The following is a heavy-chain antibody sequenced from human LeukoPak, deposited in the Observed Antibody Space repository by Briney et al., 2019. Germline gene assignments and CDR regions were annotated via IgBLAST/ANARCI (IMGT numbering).Heavy chain of an antibody. J-gene: IGHJ3*02. CDR2: IDPNTGDT. CDR3: ARGRTMDGSTPPFEI. V-gene: IGHV1-2*02. D-gene: IGHD4/OR15-4a*01. Sequence: ASVKVSCKASGYTFTNYFMHWVRQAPGQGLEWMGWIDPNTGDTNYSQNIQGRATMTRDTSINTAYMEFTSLGSDDAAVYYCARGRTMDGSTPPFEIWGQGTMVTVSS. CDR1: GYTFTNYF.